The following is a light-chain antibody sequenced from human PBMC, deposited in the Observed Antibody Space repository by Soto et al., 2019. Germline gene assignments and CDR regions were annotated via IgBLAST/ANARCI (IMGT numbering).Light chain of an antibody. CDR3: SSYADSTNFGV. J-gene: IGLJ2*01. CDR1: SSDVGGYNY. CDR2: EVS. Sequence: QSALTQPPSASGSPGQSVTISCIGTSSDVGGYNYVSWYQQHPGKAPKLMIYEVSKRPSGVPDRFSGSKSGNTASRTVAGIQAEDEADYYCSSYADSTNFGVFGGGTKLTVL. V-gene: IGLV2-8*01.